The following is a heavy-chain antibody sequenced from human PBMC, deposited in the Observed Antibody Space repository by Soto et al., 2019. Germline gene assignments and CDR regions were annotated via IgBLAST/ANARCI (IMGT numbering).Heavy chain of an antibody. J-gene: IGHJ6*02. CDR1: GGSLSNFG. CDR3: ARGGATKIVVTTYYAMDV. CDR2: IIPVFGTP. D-gene: IGHD3-22*01. V-gene: IGHV1-69*12. Sequence: QVQLVQSGAEVKKPGSSVKVSCTASGGSLSNFGISWVRQAPGQGLEWMGAIIPVFGTPNYAQKFQDRVTINADESTTTVYMEVRSLTSEDTAVYYCARGGATKIVVTTYYAMDVWGQGTTVTVSS.